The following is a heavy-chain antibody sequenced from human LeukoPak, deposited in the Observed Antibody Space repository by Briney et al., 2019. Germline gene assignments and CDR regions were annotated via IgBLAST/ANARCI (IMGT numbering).Heavy chain of an antibody. Sequence: RTGGSLRLSCAASGFTFSSYAMSWVRQAPGKGLEWVSAISGSGGSTYYADSVKGRFTISRDNSKNTLYLQMNSLRAEDTAVYYCAKDRDGSSWYNWFDPWGQGTLVTVSS. J-gene: IGHJ5*02. CDR3: AKDRDGSSWYNWFDP. V-gene: IGHV3-23*01. CDR1: GFTFSSYA. D-gene: IGHD6-13*01. CDR2: ISGSGGST.